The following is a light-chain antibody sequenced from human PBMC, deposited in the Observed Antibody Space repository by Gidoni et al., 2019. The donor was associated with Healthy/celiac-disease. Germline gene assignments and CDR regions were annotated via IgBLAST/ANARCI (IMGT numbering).Light chain of an antibody. CDR2: KAS. J-gene: IGKJ1*01. V-gene: IGKV1-5*03. CDR3: QQYNSYSWT. CDR1: QSISSW. Sequence: DIQMTQSPSTLSASVGDRVTIPCRASQSISSWLAWYQQKPGKAPKLLIYKASSLESVVPSRFSGSGSGTEFTLTISSLQPDDFATYYCQQYNSYSWTFXHXTKVEIK.